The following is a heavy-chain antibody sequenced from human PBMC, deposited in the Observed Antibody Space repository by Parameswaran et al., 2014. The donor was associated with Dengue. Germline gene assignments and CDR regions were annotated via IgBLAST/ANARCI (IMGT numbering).Heavy chain of an antibody. Sequence: LAPSAMPGGAPDARKGLEWMAGFDPEDTETMYAQKFQGRVTMTEDISTNTAYMELSSLRSEDTAVYYCATVQWARLFSHAFDIWGPGTMVTVSS. D-gene: IGHD1-26*01. CDR1: LAPSA. J-gene: IGHJ3*02. CDR2: FDPEDTET. CDR3: ATVQWARLFSHAFDI. V-gene: IGHV1-24*01.